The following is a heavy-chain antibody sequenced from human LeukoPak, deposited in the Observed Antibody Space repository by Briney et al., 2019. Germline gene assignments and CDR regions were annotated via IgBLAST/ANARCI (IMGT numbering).Heavy chain of an antibody. Sequence: GASVKVSCKASGYTFTGYYMHWVRQAPGQGLEWMGWINPNSGGTNYAQKFQGRVTMTRDTSISTAYMELSRLRSDDTAVYYCARLAKYSSSAWFDPWGQGTLVTVSS. V-gene: IGHV1-2*02. D-gene: IGHD6-6*01. J-gene: IGHJ5*02. CDR2: INPNSGGT. CDR3: ARLAKYSSSAWFDP. CDR1: GYTFTGYY.